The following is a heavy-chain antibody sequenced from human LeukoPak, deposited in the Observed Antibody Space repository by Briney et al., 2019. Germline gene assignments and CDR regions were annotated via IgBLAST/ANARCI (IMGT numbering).Heavy chain of an antibody. V-gene: IGHV4-39*07. Sequence: SETLSLTCTVSGGSISSSSYYWGWIRQPPGKGLEWIGRIYYSGSTYYNPSLKSRVTISVDTSENQFSLKLSSVTAADTAVYYCARDLGGSGYYSYYYYYYYMDVWGKGTTVTVSS. J-gene: IGHJ6*03. D-gene: IGHD3-22*01. CDR2: IYYSGST. CDR1: GGSISSSSYY. CDR3: ARDLGGSGYYSYYYYYYYMDV.